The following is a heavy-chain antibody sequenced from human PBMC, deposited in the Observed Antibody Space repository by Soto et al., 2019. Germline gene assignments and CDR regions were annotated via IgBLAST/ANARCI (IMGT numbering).Heavy chain of an antibody. CDR2: IWYDGSNK. Sequence: GGCRRLSCAAARFTFSSYGMHWVRQAPGKGLEWVGGIWYDGSNKDYAGSGKGRFTIARDNPKNTLYLQINSQKAEETAANFGPRAGRSGITTNAVDFWGLGTMVTVYS. CDR1: RFTFSSYG. D-gene: IGHD1-26*01. CDR3: PRAGRSGITTNAVDF. J-gene: IGHJ4*02. V-gene: IGHV3-33*01.